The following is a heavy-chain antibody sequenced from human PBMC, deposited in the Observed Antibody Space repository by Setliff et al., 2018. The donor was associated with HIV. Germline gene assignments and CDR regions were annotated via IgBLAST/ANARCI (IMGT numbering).Heavy chain of an antibody. D-gene: IGHD3-22*01. CDR2: IIPIFGIP. Sequence: SVKVSCKASGGTFSSYAISWVRQAPGQGLEWMGGIIPIFGIPNYSQTFQGRVSITADKSTSTAYMELSSLRSEDTAVYYCARGHYDSSGYLYYFDFWGQGTLVTVSS. CDR1: GGTFSSYA. V-gene: IGHV1-69*10. J-gene: IGHJ4*02. CDR3: ARGHYDSSGYLYYFDF.